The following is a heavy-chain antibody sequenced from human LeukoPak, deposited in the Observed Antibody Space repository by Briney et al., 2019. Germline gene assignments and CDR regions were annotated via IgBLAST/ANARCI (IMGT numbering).Heavy chain of an antibody. CDR2: ISGSGDST. CDR3: AKTPGCSGGSCPPFYFDY. J-gene: IGHJ4*02. Sequence: GASLRLSCGASGFIFSSYAMSWVRQAPGKGLEWVSAISGSGDSTYYAASEKGRFTISRDNSKNTLYLQMNSLRAEDTAVYYCAKTPGCSGGSCPPFYFDYCGQGTLVTVSS. D-gene: IGHD2-15*01. CDR1: GFIFSSYA. V-gene: IGHV3-23*01.